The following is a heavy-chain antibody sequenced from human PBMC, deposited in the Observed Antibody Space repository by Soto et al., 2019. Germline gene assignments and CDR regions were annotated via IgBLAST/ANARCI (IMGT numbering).Heavy chain of an antibody. CDR2: IKQDGSEK. J-gene: IGHJ6*02. Sequence: GGSLRLSCAAPGFTFSSYWMSWVRQAPGKGLEWVANIKQDGSEKYYVDSVKGRFTISRDNAKNSLYLQMNSLRAEDTAVYYCARDLYNWNYYGMDVWGQGTTVTVSS. V-gene: IGHV3-7*01. CDR3: ARDLYNWNYYGMDV. CDR1: GFTFSSYW. D-gene: IGHD1-20*01.